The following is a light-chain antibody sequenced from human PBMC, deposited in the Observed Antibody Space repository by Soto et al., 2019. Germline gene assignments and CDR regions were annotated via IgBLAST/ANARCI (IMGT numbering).Light chain of an antibody. V-gene: IGLV8-61*01. CDR2: STN. CDR1: SGSVSTSYY. J-gene: IGLJ3*02. Sequence: QTVVTQEPSFSVSPGGTVTLTCGLSSGSVSTSYYPSWYQQTPGQAPRTLIYSTNTRSSGVPDRFSGSILGNKAALTITGAQADYESDSYSVLYMGSGFWVFGGGTKLTVL. CDR3: VLYMGSGFWV.